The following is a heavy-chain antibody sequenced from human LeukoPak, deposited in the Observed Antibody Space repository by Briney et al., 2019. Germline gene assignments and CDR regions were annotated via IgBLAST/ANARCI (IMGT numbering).Heavy chain of an antibody. V-gene: IGHV3-21*01. J-gene: IGHJ4*02. Sequence: GGSLRLSCVASGFTFSSYSMNWVRQAPGKGLEWVSSISSGSSYMYYADSVKGRFTISRDNAKNSPYLQVNSLRVEDTAVYYCVRNHGGSDNWGQGTLVTVSS. CDR2: ISSGSSYM. CDR1: GFTFSSYS. D-gene: IGHD4-17*01. CDR3: VRNHGGSDN.